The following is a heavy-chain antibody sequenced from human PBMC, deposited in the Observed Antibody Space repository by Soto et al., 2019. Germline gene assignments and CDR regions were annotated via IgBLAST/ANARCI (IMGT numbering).Heavy chain of an antibody. CDR3: ARELLWFGELLPGYYFDY. Sequence: PSETLSLTCAVYGGSFSGYYWSWIRQRPGKGLEWIGEINHSGGTNYNPSLKSRVTISVDTSKNQFSLKLSSVTAADTAVYYCARELLWFGELLPGYYFDYWGQGTLVTVSS. CDR2: INHSGGT. CDR1: GGSFSGYY. D-gene: IGHD3-10*01. J-gene: IGHJ4*02. V-gene: IGHV4-34*01.